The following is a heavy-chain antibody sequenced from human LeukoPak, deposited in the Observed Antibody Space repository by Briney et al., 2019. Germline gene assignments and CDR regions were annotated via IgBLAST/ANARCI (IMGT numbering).Heavy chain of an antibody. D-gene: IGHD3-9*01. Sequence: PSETLSLTCTVSGGSISSSSYYWSWIRQPPGKGLEWIGYIYYSGSTNYNPSLKSRVTISVDTSKNQFSLKLSSVTAADTAVYYCARGASGYDILTGYQLDYWGQGTLVTVSS. CDR1: GGSISSSSYY. J-gene: IGHJ4*02. V-gene: IGHV4-61*01. CDR2: IYYSGST. CDR3: ARGASGYDILTGYQLDY.